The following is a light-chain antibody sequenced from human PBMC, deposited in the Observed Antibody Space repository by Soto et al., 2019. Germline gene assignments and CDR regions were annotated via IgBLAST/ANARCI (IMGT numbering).Light chain of an antibody. Sequence: EIVMTQSPATLSVSPGERATLSCRAGQSVSNNLAWYQQKPGQAPRLLIYGASTRATGIPARFSGSGSGTEFTLIISSLQSEDFAVYYCQQYYEWVTFGGGTKVEIK. V-gene: IGKV3-15*01. CDR1: QSVSNN. CDR3: QQYYEWVT. J-gene: IGKJ4*01. CDR2: GAS.